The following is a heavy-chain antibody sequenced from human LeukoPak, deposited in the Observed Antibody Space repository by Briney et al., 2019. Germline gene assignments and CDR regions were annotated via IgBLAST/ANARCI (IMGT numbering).Heavy chain of an antibody. Sequence: PGGSLRLSCAASGFTSSDYYMSWIRQAPGKGLEWVSYISSSGSTIYYADSVKGRFTISRDNSKNTLYLQMNSLRAEDTAVYYCAKDRTTYYYDSSGYYNDYWGQGTLVTVSS. CDR3: AKDRTTYYYDSSGYYNDY. D-gene: IGHD3-22*01. V-gene: IGHV3-11*04. J-gene: IGHJ4*02. CDR1: GFTSSDYY. CDR2: ISSSGSTI.